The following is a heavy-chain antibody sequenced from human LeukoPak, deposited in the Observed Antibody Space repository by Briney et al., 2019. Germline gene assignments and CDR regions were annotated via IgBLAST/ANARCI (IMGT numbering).Heavy chain of an antibody. J-gene: IGHJ6*04. CDR1: GGSISSYY. V-gene: IGHV4-4*09. CDR3: ARHGIVVVPAALDV. Sequence: SETLSLTCTVSGGSISSYYSSWIRQPPGKGLEWIGYIYTSASTNYNPSLKSRVTISVDTFKNQSSLKLSSVTAADAAVYYCARHGIVVVPAALDVWGKGTTVTVSS. D-gene: IGHD2-2*01. CDR2: IYTSAST.